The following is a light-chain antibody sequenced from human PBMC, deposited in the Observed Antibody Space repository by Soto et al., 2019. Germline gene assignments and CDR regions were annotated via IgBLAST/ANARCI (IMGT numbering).Light chain of an antibody. V-gene: IGKV1-39*01. CDR1: QSISNY. CDR3: QQSYSTPRT. CDR2: AAS. J-gene: IGKJ1*01. Sequence: DIPMTQSPSSLSASVGDRVTITCRASQSISNYVNWYQQKPGKAHNLLIYAASSLQSGVPSMFSGSGSGTDFALTISSLQPEDFASYYCQQSYSTPRTFGQGSEVDSK.